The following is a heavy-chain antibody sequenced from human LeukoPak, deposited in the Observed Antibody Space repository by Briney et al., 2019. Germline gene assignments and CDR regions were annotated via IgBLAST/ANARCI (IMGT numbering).Heavy chain of an antibody. D-gene: IGHD3-22*01. Sequence: GGSLRLSSAASGFTFSDYYMSWIRQAPGKGLEWVSYISSSGSTIYSADSVKGRFTISRDNAKNSLYLQMNSLRAENTAVYYCARERRTHGGGYYYDGSGSGSYYMDVWGKGTTVTVSS. CDR2: ISSSGSTI. J-gene: IGHJ6*03. V-gene: IGHV3-11*04. CDR1: GFTFSDYY. CDR3: ARERRTHGGGYYYDGSGSGSYYMDV.